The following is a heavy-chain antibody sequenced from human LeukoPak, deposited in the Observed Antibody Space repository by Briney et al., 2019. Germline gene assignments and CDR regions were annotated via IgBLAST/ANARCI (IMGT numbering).Heavy chain of an antibody. J-gene: IGHJ4*02. CDR2: IYSGGST. Sequence: GGSLRLSCAASGFTVSSNYMSWVRQAPGKGLEWVSVIYSGGSTYYGDSVKGRFTISRDNSKNTLYLQMNSLRAEDTAVYYCARPRNEYSYGYNFDYWGQGTLVTVSS. CDR3: ARPRNEYSYGYNFDY. D-gene: IGHD5-18*01. V-gene: IGHV3-53*05. CDR1: GFTVSSNY.